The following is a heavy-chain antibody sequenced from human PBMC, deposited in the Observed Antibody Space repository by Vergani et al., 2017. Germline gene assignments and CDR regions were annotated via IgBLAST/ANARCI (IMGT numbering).Heavy chain of an antibody. D-gene: IGHD1-20*01. CDR3: ARGITATNDAFDI. CDR1: GGSISSHY. V-gene: IGHV4-59*11. CDR2: IYYSGST. J-gene: IGHJ3*02. Sequence: QVQLQESGPGLVKPSETLSLTCTVSGGSISSHYWSWIRQPPGKGLEWIGYIYYSGSTYYNPSLKSLVTISVDTSKNQFSLKLSSVTAADTAVYYCARGITATNDAFDIWGQGTMVTVSS.